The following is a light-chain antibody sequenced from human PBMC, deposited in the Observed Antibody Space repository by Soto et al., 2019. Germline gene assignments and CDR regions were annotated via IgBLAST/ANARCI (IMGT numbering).Light chain of an antibody. CDR2: GAS. J-gene: IGKJ1*01. CDR3: QQYNNWPPWT. CDR1: QSVNSN. V-gene: IGKV3-15*01. Sequence: EIVLTQSPATLSVSPGERATLSCRASQSVNSNLAWYQQKPDQAPRLLISGASTGASGIPARFSGSRSGTELTLTISSLQSEDVAVYYCQQYNNWPPWTFGQGTKVEIK.